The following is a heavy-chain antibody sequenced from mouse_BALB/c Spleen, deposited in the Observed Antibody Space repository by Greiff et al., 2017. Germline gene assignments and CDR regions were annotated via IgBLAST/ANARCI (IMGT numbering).Heavy chain of an antibody. CDR1: GFNIKDPY. J-gene: IGHJ2*01. V-gene: IGHV14-3*02. CDR3: ARGYDGGFDY. D-gene: IGHD2-2*01. Sequence: EVQLQQSGAELVKPGASVKLSCTASGFNIKDPYMHWVKQRPEQGLEWIGRIDPANGNTKYDPKFQGKATITADTSANTAYLQLSSLTSEDTAVYYCARGYDGGFDYWGPGTTLTVSS. CDR2: IDPANGNT.